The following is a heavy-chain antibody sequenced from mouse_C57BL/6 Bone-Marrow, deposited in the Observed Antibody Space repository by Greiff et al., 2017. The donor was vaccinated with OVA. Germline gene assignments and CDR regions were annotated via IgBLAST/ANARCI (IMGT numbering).Heavy chain of an antibody. CDR3: ARRDYGYGRYFDV. J-gene: IGHJ1*03. V-gene: IGHV1-82*01. Sequence: QVQLQQSGPELVKPGASVKISCKASGYAFSSSWMNWVKQRPGKGLEWIGRIYPGDGDTNYNGKFKGKATLTADKSSSTAYMQLSSLTSEDSAVYFCARRDYGYGRYFDVWGTGTTVTVSS. CDR2: IYPGDGDT. D-gene: IGHD2-2*01. CDR1: GYAFSSSW.